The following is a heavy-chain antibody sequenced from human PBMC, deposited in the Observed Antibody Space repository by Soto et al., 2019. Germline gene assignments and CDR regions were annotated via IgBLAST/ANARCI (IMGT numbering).Heavy chain of an antibody. CDR2: INPNNGGT. CDR3: AREVTYGGGSFSLGL. V-gene: IGHV1-2*02. D-gene: IGHD3-10*01. J-gene: IGHJ4*02. Sequence: QVQLVQSGAEVEKPGASVKVSCKTSGYFFTSYYIHWVRQAPGQGLERMGWINPNNGGTNSAQKFQGRVTMTSDTSINTAYMEITSLRSDDTALYYCAREVTYGGGSFSLGLWGQGTLVTVSS. CDR1: GYFFTSYY.